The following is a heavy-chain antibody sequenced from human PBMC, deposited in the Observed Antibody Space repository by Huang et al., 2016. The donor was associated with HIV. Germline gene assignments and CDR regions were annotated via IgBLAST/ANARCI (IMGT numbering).Heavy chain of an antibody. J-gene: IGHJ5*02. Sequence: QVQLQESGPGLVKPSETLSLTCTVSGGSMSRYYWSWIRQPPGKGPERIGYIYYSGSTNYNPSLKSRVTISVGTSKNQFSLRLSSVTAADTAVYYCASASIAARRWFDPWGQGSLVTVSS. CDR2: IYYSGST. V-gene: IGHV4-59*01. D-gene: IGHD6-6*01. CDR1: GGSMSRYY. CDR3: ASASIAARRWFDP.